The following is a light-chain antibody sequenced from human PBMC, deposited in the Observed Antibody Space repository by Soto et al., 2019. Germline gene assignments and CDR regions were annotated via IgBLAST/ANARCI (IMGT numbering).Light chain of an antibody. CDR3: QKYNSAPPFT. Sequence: DIQMTQSPSSLSASVGDRVTITCQASQDISKYLAWYQQKPGKVPKLLIYAASTLQSGVPSRFSGSGSGTDFTLTISSLQPEDVATYYCQKYNSAPPFTFGPGTKVDIK. V-gene: IGKV1-27*01. CDR1: QDISKY. J-gene: IGKJ3*01. CDR2: AAS.